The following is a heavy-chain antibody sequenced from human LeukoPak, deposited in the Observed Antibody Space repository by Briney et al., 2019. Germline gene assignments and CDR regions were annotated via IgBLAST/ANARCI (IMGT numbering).Heavy chain of an antibody. V-gene: IGHV4-59*01. Sequence: SETLSLTCTVSGGSISSYYWNWIRQPPGKGREWIGFIYYTGSTSYNPSLKSRVTISLDTAKNQFSLKLSSVTAADTAVYYCARGRGYGDYNRPIDYWGQGTLVTVSS. CDR2: IYYTGST. D-gene: IGHD4-17*01. J-gene: IGHJ4*02. CDR3: ARGRGYGDYNRPIDY. CDR1: GGSISSYY.